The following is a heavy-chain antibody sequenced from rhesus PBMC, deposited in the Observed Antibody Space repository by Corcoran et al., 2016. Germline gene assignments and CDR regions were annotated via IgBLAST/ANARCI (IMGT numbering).Heavy chain of an antibody. D-gene: IGHD6S26*01. V-gene: IGHV4S10*01. CDR3: ARGSSDWSVDY. CDR2: IYVSSTST. J-gene: IGHJ4*01. CDR1: GGSISDSYR. Sequence: QVQLQESGPGVVKPSETLSLTCAVSGGSISDSYRWSWIRQPPGKGMEWIGYIYVSSTSTNYNPALKSRVIISKDTSKNQFSLKLSSVTTADTAVYYCARGSSDWSVDYWGQGVLVTVSS.